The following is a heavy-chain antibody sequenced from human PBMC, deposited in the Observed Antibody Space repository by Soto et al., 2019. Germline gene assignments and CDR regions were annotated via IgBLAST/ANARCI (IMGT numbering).Heavy chain of an antibody. J-gene: IGHJ4*02. D-gene: IGHD3-3*01. CDR2: IVPMFGSS. CDR3: NRGSEYDFWSGYL. Sequence: QERLGQSGAEVRKPGSSVKVSCKVTGGTSTRYAINWVRQAPGQGLEWMGGIVPMFGSSKYAQKFQRRVTITADTSTNIAYMELRSLSSEDTAVYYCNRGSEYDFWSGYLWGQGALVSVSS. CDR1: GGTSTRYA. V-gene: IGHV1-69*06.